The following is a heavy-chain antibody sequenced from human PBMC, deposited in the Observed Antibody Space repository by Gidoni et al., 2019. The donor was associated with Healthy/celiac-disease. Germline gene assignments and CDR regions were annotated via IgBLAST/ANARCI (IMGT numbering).Heavy chain of an antibody. Sequence: QLQLQESGPGLVQPSETLSLTCTVSGGSISSSSYYWGWIRQPPGKGLEWIGSIYYSGSTYYNPSLKSRVTISVDTSKNQFSLKLSSVTAADTAVYYCARSSSPSRNWFDPWGQGTLVTVSS. J-gene: IGHJ5*02. V-gene: IGHV4-39*01. CDR2: IYYSGST. CDR1: GGSISSSSYY. CDR3: ARSSSPSRNWFDP.